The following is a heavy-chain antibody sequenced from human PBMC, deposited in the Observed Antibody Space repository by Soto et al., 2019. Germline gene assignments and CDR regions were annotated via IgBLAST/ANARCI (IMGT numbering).Heavy chain of an antibody. Sequence: GESLKISCEGAGYKLGSAWIGWVRRKPGKDLEWMGIIKPGTSDIRYSPSFRGQVTISADEAANTAFLQWSSLKTSYPAIYYCARQISFVCDSWGQGXLVTVYS. D-gene: IGHD3-16*01. J-gene: IGHJ4*02. CDR3: ARQISFVCDS. CDR1: GYKLGSAW. CDR2: IKPGTSDI. V-gene: IGHV5-51*01.